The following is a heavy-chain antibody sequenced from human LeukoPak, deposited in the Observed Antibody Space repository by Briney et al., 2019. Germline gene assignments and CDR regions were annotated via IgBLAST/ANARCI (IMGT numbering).Heavy chain of an antibody. Sequence: GASVKVSCKASGYTFTGYYMHWVRQAPGQGLEWMGWINPNSGGTNYAQKFQGRVTMTRDTSISTAYMELSRLRSDDTAVYYCARDLHTYYDFWSGYYTDAFDIWGQGTMVTVSS. V-gene: IGHV1-2*02. CDR3: ARDLHTYYDFWSGYYTDAFDI. CDR1: GYTFTGYY. CDR2: INPNSGGT. J-gene: IGHJ3*02. D-gene: IGHD3-3*01.